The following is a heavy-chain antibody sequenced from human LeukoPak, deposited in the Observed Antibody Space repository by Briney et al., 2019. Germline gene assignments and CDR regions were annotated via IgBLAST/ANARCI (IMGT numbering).Heavy chain of an antibody. CDR3: ARDPPAVAANTYG. CDR2: IYSGGGT. Sequence: GVSLRLSCAASGFTVSNNYMRWVRQAPGKGLEWVSLIYSGGGTYYADAVKGRFTISRDGSKNMLYLQMDSLRAEDTAIYYCARDPPAVAANTYGWGQGTLVTVS. D-gene: IGHD6-6*01. V-gene: IGHV3-66*01. CDR1: GFTVSNNY. J-gene: IGHJ4*02.